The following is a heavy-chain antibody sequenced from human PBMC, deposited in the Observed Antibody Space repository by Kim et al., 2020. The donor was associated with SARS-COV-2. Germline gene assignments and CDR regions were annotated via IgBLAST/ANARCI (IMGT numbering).Heavy chain of an antibody. CDR2: IDSSGYNT. V-gene: IGHV3-23*05. Sequence: GGSLRLSCAASGFTFSSYAMSWVRQAPGKGLEWVSLIDSSGYNTFYADSVKGRFTISRDSSKNTLYLQMNSLRAEDTAVYYCAKPLPPGRGWQIDYWGQGTLVTVSS. CDR1: GFTFSSYA. CDR3: AKPLPPGRGWQIDY. J-gene: IGHJ4*02. D-gene: IGHD6-19*01.